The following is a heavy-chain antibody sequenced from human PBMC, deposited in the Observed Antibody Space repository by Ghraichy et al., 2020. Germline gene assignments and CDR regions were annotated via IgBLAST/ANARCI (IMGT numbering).Heavy chain of an antibody. D-gene: IGHD3-10*01. CDR2: IYPGDSDT. J-gene: IGHJ6*02. CDR1: GYSFTSYW. CDR3: ASRIGSGSYWDKYYYYGMDV. V-gene: IGHV5-51*01. Sequence: GESLNISCKGSGYSFTSYWIGWVRQMPGKGLEWMGIIYPGDSDTRYSPSFQGQVTISADKSISTAYLQWSSLKASDTAMYYCASRIGSGSYWDKYYYYGMDVWGQGTTVTVSS.